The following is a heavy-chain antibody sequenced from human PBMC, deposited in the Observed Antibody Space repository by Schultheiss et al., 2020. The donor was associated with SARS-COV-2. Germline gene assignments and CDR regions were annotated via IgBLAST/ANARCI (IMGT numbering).Heavy chain of an antibody. Sequence: GGSLRLSCAASGFSFSSYWMSWVRQAPGKGLEWVANIKQDGGEKYYVDSVKGRFTISRDNSKNTLYLQMNSLRAEDTAVYYCARDSCSGGSCYLRWFDPWGQGTLVTVSS. CDR2: IKQDGGEK. J-gene: IGHJ5*02. CDR3: ARDSCSGGSCYLRWFDP. V-gene: IGHV3-7*01. CDR1: GFSFSSYW. D-gene: IGHD2-15*01.